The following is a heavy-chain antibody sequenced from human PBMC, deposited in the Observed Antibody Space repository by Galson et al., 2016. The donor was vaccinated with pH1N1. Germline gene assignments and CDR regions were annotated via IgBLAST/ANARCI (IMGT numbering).Heavy chain of an antibody. D-gene: IGHD4-17*01. CDR2: IDWDDDK. CDR3: ARMRYGDYSDWFDP. J-gene: IGHJ5*02. CDR1: GFSLSTSGMC. V-gene: IGHV2-70*01. Sequence: PALVKPTQTLTLTCTFSGFSLSTSGMCVSWIRQPPGEALEWLALIDWDDDKYYSTSQKTRLTISKDTSKNQVVLTMTNMDPVDTATYYCARMRYGDYSDWFDPWGQGTLVTVSS.